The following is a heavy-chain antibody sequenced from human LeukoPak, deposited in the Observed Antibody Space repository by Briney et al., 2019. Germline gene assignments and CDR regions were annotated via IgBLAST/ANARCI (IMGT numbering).Heavy chain of an antibody. Sequence: GGSLRLSCAASGFSLSENWMHWVRQAPRQGLVWVSRIDEFGRATFYADSVKGRFTISRDDATNTVYLQMNSLRADDTAIYFCTRDLVLGSGSYGHWGQGTLVTVSA. CDR1: GFSLSENW. J-gene: IGHJ1*01. D-gene: IGHD3-10*01. CDR3: TRDLVLGSGSYGH. V-gene: IGHV3-74*01. CDR2: IDEFGRAT.